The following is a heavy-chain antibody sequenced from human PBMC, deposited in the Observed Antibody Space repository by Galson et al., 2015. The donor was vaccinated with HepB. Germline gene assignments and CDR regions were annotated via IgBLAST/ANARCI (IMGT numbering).Heavy chain of an antibody. J-gene: IGHJ4*02. Sequence: SLRLSCAASGFTFSDYYMSWIRQAPGKGLEWLSYISGSSGYTNYADSVKGRFTISRDNAKNSLYLQMNSLRAEDTAVYYCARGPPTVTTFDYWGQGTLVTVSS. CDR2: ISGSSGYT. CDR1: GFTFSDYY. CDR3: ARGPPTVTTFDY. D-gene: IGHD4-17*01. V-gene: IGHV3-11*06.